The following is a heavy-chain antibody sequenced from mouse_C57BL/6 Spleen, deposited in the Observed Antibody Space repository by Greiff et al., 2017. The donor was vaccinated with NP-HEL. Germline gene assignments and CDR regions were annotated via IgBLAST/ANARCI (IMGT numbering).Heavy chain of an antibody. CDR2: IHPNSGST. CDR3: ARDDEDYAMDY. V-gene: IGHV1-64*01. J-gene: IGHJ4*01. CDR1: GYTFTSYW. Sequence: VKLQQPGAELVKPGASVKLSCKASGYTFTSYWMHWVKQRPGQGLEWIGMIHPNSGSTNYNEKFKSKATLTVDKSSSTAYMQLSSLTSEDSAVYYCARDDEDYAMDYWGQGTSGTVSS.